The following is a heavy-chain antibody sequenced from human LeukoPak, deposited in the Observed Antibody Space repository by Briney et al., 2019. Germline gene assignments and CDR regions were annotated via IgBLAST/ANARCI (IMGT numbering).Heavy chain of an antibody. Sequence: GASVKVSCKASGGTFSSYAINWVRQATGQGLEWMGWMNPNSGNTGYAQKFQGRVTITRNTSISTAYMELSSLRSEDTAVYYCARSGIVGATRFIYWGQGTLVTVSS. J-gene: IGHJ4*02. D-gene: IGHD1-26*01. CDR2: MNPNSGNT. V-gene: IGHV1-8*03. CDR1: GGTFSSYA. CDR3: ARSGIVGATRFIY.